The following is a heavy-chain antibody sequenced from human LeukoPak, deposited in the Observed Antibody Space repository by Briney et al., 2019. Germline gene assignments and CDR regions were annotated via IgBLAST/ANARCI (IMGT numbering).Heavy chain of an antibody. J-gene: IGHJ3*01. CDR2: IRYDGSNQ. V-gene: IGHV3-30*02. CDR3: AKEDLGHYDILTGSPLG. Sequence: GGSLRLSCAASGFTFSSYGMHWVRQAPGKGLEWVAFIRYDGSNQYYADSVKGRFTISRDNSKNTLYLQMNSLRAEDTAVYYCAKEDLGHYDILTGSPLGWGQGTMVTVSS. CDR1: GFTFSSYG. D-gene: IGHD3-9*01.